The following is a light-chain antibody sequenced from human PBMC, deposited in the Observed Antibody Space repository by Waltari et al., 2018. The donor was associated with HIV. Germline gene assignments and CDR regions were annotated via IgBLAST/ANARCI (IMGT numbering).Light chain of an antibody. Sequence: DIQMTQSPSSLSASIGDSVTITCRASQNINNFLNWFQQKPGKAPNLLIYATSTLQSGVPSRFSGSGSGTDFTLIISNLQPEDFATYYCLQTYTTPLTFGPGTKVDI. V-gene: IGKV1-39*01. CDR3: LQTYTTPLT. CDR1: QNINNF. J-gene: IGKJ3*01. CDR2: ATS.